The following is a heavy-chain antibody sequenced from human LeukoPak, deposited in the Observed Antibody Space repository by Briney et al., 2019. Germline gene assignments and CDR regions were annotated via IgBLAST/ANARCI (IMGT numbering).Heavy chain of an antibody. D-gene: IGHD3-16*01. V-gene: IGHV5-51*01. CDR3: ARQSSVNPGRYAFFDP. CDR2: IYPGDSDT. Sequence: GESLMISCKGSGYSFTSYWIGWVRQMPGKGLEWMGIIYPGDSDTRYSPSFQGQVTISADKSISTAYLQWSSLKASDTAMYYCARQSSVNPGRYAFFDPWGQGTLVTVSS. CDR1: GYSFTSYW. J-gene: IGHJ5*02.